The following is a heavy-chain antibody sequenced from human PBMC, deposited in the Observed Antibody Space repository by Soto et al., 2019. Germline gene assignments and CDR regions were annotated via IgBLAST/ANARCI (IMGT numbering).Heavy chain of an antibody. J-gene: IGHJ4*02. D-gene: IGHD1-7*01. CDR3: ARRRTNTDWVVFDY. CDR2: ISSSGSTI. CDR1: GFTFSDYY. Sequence: LRLSCAASGFTFSDYYMSWIRQAPGKGLEWVSYISSSGSTIYYADSVKGRFTISRDNAKNSLYLQMNSLRAEDTAVYYCARRRTNTDWVVFDYWGQGTLVTVSS. V-gene: IGHV3-11*01.